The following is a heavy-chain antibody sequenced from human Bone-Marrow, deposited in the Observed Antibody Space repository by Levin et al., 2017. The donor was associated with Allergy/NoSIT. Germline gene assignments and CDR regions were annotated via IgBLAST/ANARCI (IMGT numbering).Heavy chain of an antibody. CDR1: GFTFSSYG. Sequence: SCAASGFTFSSYGMHWVRQAPGKGLEWVAVISYDGSNKYYADSVKGRFTISRDNSKNTLYLQMNSLRAEDTAVYYCAKDGGGYSYSLSYFDYWGQGTLVTVSS. CDR2: ISYDGSNK. V-gene: IGHV3-30*18. CDR3: AKDGGGYSYSLSYFDY. J-gene: IGHJ4*02. D-gene: IGHD5-18*01.